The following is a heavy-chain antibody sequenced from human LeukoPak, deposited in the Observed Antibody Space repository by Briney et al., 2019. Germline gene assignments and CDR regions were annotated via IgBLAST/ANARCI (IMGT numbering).Heavy chain of an antibody. J-gene: IGHJ3*01. D-gene: IGHD3-22*01. CDR1: GGSISSYY. V-gene: IGHV4-59*01. CDR2: IYYSGST. Sequence: PSETLSLTCTVSGGSISSYYWSWIRQPPGKGLEWIGYIYYSGSTNYNPSLKSRVTISVATSNNQFSLKLSSVTAADTAVYYCARDSPITMIPDAFDVWGQGTMVTVSS. CDR3: ARDSPITMIPDAFDV.